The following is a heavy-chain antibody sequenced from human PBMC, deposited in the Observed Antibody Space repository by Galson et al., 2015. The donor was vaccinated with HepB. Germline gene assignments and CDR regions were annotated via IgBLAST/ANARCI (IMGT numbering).Heavy chain of an antibody. D-gene: IGHD6-13*01. V-gene: IGHV5-10-1*01. CDR3: ASRGIAAAGRDAFDI. CDR2: IDPSDSYT. Sequence: QSGAEVKKPGESLRISCKGSGYSFTSCWISWVRQMPGKGLEWMGRIDPSDSYTNYSPSFQGHVTISADKSISTAYLQWSSLKASDTAMYYCASRGIAAAGRDAFDIWGQGTMVTVSS. CDR1: GYSFTSCW. J-gene: IGHJ3*02.